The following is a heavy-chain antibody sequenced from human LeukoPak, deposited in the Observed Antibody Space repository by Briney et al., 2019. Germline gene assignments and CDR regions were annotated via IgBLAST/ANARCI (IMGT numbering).Heavy chain of an antibody. J-gene: IGHJ4*02. CDR1: GYTFTNYY. CDR2: INPSGGST. CDR3: ARWTTTYLDY. V-gene: IGHV1-46*01. D-gene: IGHD4-11*01. Sequence: ASVKVSCKASGYTFTNYYIHWVRQAPGQGLEWMGIINPSGGSTNFAQKFQGRVTMTTDTSTITVYMELSSLRSEGTAVYYCARWTTTYLDYWGQGTLVTVSS.